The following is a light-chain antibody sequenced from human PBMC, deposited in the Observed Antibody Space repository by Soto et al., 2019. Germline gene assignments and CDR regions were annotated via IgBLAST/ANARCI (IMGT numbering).Light chain of an antibody. CDR2: GGS. Sequence: DIVLTQSPGTLSLSPGERATLSCRASQSVSSNHLAWYQQKPGQSPRLLIYGGSSRATGIPVRFSGSGSETDFTLTITRLEPEDFAVYYCQQYSSSRTFGQGTKVDIK. CDR1: QSVSSNH. J-gene: IGKJ1*01. CDR3: QQYSSSRT. V-gene: IGKV3-20*01.